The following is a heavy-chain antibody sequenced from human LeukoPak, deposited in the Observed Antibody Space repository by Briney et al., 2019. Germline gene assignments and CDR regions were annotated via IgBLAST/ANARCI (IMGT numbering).Heavy chain of an antibody. D-gene: IGHD5-24*01. CDR1: GYTFTSYA. Sequence: ASVKVSCKASGYTFTSYAMNWVRQAPGQGLEWMGWINTNTGNPTYAQGFTGRFVFSLDTSVSTAYLQISSLKAEDTAVYYCARGHIDVEMATIVDYWGQGTLVAVSS. CDR2: INTNTGNP. V-gene: IGHV7-4-1*02. J-gene: IGHJ4*02. CDR3: ARGHIDVEMATIVDY.